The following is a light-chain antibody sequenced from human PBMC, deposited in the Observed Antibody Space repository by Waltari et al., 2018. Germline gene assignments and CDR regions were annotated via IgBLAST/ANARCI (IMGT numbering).Light chain of an antibody. CDR2: DVS. V-gene: IGLV2-14*01. CDR3: NSYSTSSTLV. CDR1: NSDVGGYNF. J-gene: IGLJ1*01. Sequence: QSALTQPASVSGSPGQSVTIPCTGSNSDVGGYNFVSWYQQHPGKAPKLMMYDVSNRPSGVSNRFSGSKSGNTASLTISGLQPEDAADYYCNSYSTSSTLVFGTGTRVTVL.